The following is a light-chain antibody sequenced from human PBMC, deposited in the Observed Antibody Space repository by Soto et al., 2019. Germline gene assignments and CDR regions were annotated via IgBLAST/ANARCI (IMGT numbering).Light chain of an antibody. CDR1: QDIRSD. V-gene: IGKV1-6*01. J-gene: IGKJ4*01. CDR3: LQDNKYPLT. CDR2: ATS. Sequence: AIQMTQFPSSLSASVGDRVTITCRASQDIRSDLGWYQQRPGKAPKLLIYATSSLQGGVPSRFSGSGSGTDFTLTISSLQPEDFATYYCLQDNKYPLTFGGGTKVDIK.